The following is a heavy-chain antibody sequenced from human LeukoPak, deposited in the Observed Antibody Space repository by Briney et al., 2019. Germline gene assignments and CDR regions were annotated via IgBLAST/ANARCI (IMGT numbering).Heavy chain of an antibody. Sequence: SETLSLTCSISGVSISSDYWSWIRQPPGKGLEWIGYIYHSGSANYNPSLKSRVTTSIDTSKNQFSLKLTSVTAADTAVYYCASSAWGGGGFDYWGQGILVTVSS. CDR1: GVSISSDY. CDR3: ASSAWGGGGFDY. J-gene: IGHJ4*02. D-gene: IGHD6-19*01. V-gene: IGHV4-59*08. CDR2: IYHSGSA.